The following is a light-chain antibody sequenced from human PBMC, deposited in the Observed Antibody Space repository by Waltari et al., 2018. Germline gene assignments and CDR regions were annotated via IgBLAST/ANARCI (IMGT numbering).Light chain of an antibody. CDR3: LQHNNYPYT. CDR2: AAS. CDR1: QGIRNE. J-gene: IGKJ2*01. V-gene: IGKV1-17*01. Sequence: DIQMTQSPSSLSASVGDRVTITCRASQGIRNELGWFQQKPGKAPKRLTYAASSLQSGVPSRFSGSRSGTEFTLTISSLQPEDFATYYCLQHNNYPYTFGQGTKLEIK.